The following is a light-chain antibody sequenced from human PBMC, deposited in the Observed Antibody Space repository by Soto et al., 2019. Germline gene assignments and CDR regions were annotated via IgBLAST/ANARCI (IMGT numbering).Light chain of an antibody. CDR3: QQRRNWPQLT. V-gene: IGKV3-11*01. CDR2: DAS. CDR1: ESVSSY. J-gene: IGKJ4*01. Sequence: EIVLTQSPATLSLSPGERATLSCRASESVSSYLVWYQQKPGQAPRLLIYDASIRATGIPARFSGSGSGTDFTLTISSLEPEDFAVYYCQQRRNWPQLTFGGGTKVEIK.